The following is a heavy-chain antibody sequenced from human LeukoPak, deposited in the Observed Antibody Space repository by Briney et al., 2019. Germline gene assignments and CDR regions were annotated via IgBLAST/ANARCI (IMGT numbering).Heavy chain of an antibody. Sequence: SETPSLTCTVSGGSISSGGYYWSWIRQHPGKGLEWIGYIYYSGSTYYNPSLKSRVTISVDTSKNQFSLKLSSVTAADTAVYYCARVAEGYGSSWYPLTGYFDYWGQGTLVTVSS. CDR3: ARVAEGYGSSWYPLTGYFDY. J-gene: IGHJ4*02. D-gene: IGHD6-13*01. CDR2: IYYSGST. CDR1: GGSISSGGYY. V-gene: IGHV4-31*03.